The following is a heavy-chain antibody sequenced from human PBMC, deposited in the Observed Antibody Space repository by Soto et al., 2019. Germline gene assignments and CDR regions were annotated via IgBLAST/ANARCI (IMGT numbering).Heavy chain of an antibody. D-gene: IGHD3-10*01. CDR1: GLTFSDSA. J-gene: IGHJ6*02. CDR3: SRPKNELWFYSYSGIDV. Sequence: EVQLVESGGGLVQPGGSLKLSCAASGLTFSDSAIHWVRQASGKGLEWVGRIRSKTNNYATTYAASVKGRSTISRDDSKKPAYLQKKGLKTEDTAVYYCSRPKNELWFYSYSGIDVWGQGTTVTVSS. V-gene: IGHV3-73*02. CDR2: IRSKTNNYAT.